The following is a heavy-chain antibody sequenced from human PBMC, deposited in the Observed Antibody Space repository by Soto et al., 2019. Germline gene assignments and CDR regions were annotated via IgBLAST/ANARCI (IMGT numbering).Heavy chain of an antibody. CDR3: PRGNHRWLQLWYFDL. D-gene: IGHD5-12*01. CDR2: IIPIYGTV. V-gene: IGHV1-69*12. J-gene: IGHJ2*01. CDR1: GGTFSNYP. Sequence: QVQLVQSGAEVKKPGSSVKVSCKASGGTFSNYPISWVRQAPGQGLEWMGGIIPIYGTVNYAQKFQGRVTITADECTSTDYMEQSRLRSEDTAVYYCPRGNHRWLQLWYFDLWGRGTLVTVSS.